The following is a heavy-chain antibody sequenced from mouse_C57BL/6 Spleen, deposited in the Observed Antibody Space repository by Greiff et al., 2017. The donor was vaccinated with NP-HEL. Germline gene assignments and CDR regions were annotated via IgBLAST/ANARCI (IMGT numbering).Heavy chain of an antibody. Sequence: VQLKESGPVLVKPGASVKMSCKASGYTFTDYYMNWVKQSHGKSLEWIGVINPYNGGTSYNQKFKGKATLTVDKSSSTAYMELNSLTSEDSAVYYCAGSTMVTGVDYWGQGTTLTVSS. V-gene: IGHV1-19*01. CDR3: AGSTMVTGVDY. CDR2: INPYNGGT. CDR1: GYTFTDYY. J-gene: IGHJ2*01. D-gene: IGHD2-2*01.